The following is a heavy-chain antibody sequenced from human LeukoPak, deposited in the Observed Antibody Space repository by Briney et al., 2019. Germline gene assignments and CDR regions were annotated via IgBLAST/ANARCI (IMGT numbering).Heavy chain of an antibody. CDR3: PKDLGGAYGERGMDV. CDR1: GFTFSSYG. Sequence: PGRSLRLSCAASGFTFSSYGMHWVRQAPVKVLEWVAVISYDGSKKYYADSVKGRFTISRDNSKNTLYPQMNSLRAEATAVYSCPKDLGGAYGERGMDVWGQGTTVTVSS. D-gene: IGHD5-12*01. V-gene: IGHV3-30*18. CDR2: ISYDGSKK. J-gene: IGHJ6*02.